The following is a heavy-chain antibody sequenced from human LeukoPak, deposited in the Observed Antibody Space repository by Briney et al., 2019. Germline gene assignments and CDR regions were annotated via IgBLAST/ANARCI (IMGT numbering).Heavy chain of an antibody. D-gene: IGHD2-21*02. CDR1: GFTFSSYA. J-gene: IGHJ4*02. V-gene: IGHV3-30-3*01. CDR3: ARDGCGGDCYSDY. Sequence: GGSLRLSCAASGFTFSSYAMHWVRQAPGKGLEWVAVISYDGSNKYYADSVKGRFTISRDNSKDTLYLQMNSLRAEDTAVYYCARDGCGGDCYSDYWGQGTLVTVSS. CDR2: ISYDGSNK.